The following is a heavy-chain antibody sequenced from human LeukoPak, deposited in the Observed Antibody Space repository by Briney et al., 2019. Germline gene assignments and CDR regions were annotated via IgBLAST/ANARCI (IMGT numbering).Heavy chain of an antibody. J-gene: IGHJ6*02. CDR1: GFTFSSYA. CDR3: AKETENYGSGSYYNLYYYYGMDV. V-gene: IGHV3-23*01. D-gene: IGHD3-10*01. Sequence: GGSLRLSCAASGFTFSSYAMSWVRQAPGKGLEWVSAISGSGGSTYYADSVKGRFTISRDNSKNTLYLQMNSLRAEDTAVYYCAKETENYGSGSYYNLYYYYGMDVWGQGTMVTVSS. CDR2: ISGSGGST.